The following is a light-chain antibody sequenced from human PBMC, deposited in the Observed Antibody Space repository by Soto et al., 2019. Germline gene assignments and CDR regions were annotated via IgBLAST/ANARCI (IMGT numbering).Light chain of an antibody. Sequence: DVQMTQSPSSLSASVGDRVTITCRASRDISSSLAWYQQKPGKVPKLLIYAASTLHAGVQSRFSGSGSGTFFTLTIYSLQPEDVATYYCQKYNSAPNTFGRGTRLEIK. CDR2: AAS. CDR3: QKYNSAPNT. J-gene: IGKJ2*01. CDR1: RDISSS. V-gene: IGKV1-27*01.